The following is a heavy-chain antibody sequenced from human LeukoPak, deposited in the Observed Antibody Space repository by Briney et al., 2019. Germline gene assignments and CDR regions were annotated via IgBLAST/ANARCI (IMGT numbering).Heavy chain of an antibody. CDR3: AREDDDNWFFDY. CDR1: GYTFTSYD. V-gene: IGHV1-8*03. D-gene: IGHD1-20*01. Sequence: ASVKVSCKASGYTFTSYDINWVRQATGQGLEWMGWMNPNSGNTGYAQKFQGRVTITRNTSISTAYMELSSLRSEDTAVYYYAREDDDNWFFDYWGQGTLVTVSS. CDR2: MNPNSGNT. J-gene: IGHJ4*02.